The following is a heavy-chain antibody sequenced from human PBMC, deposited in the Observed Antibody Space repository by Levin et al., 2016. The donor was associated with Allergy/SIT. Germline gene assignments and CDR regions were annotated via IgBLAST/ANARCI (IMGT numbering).Heavy chain of an antibody. CDR3: ARGPVIRGFDY. D-gene: IGHD3-10*01. Sequence: RQAPGKGLEWIGEINHSGSTNYNPSLKSRVTISVDTSKNQFSLKLSSVTAADTAVYYCARGPVIRGFDYWGQGTLVTVSS. V-gene: IGHV4-34*01. J-gene: IGHJ4*02. CDR2: INHSGST.